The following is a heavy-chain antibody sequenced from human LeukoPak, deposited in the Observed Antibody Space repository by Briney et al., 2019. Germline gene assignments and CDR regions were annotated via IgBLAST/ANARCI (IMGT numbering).Heavy chain of an antibody. CDR2: ISDRSTNL. Sequence: GGSLRLSCAASGFALSSYTMSWVRQARGKGLECVTHISDRSTNLYYADSVKGRFNISRDNAKNSLYLQINSLRAEDTAVYYCARGQHSAFDIWGQGTMVTVSS. V-gene: IGHV3-48*01. CDR1: GFALSSYT. J-gene: IGHJ3*02. CDR3: ARGQHSAFDI.